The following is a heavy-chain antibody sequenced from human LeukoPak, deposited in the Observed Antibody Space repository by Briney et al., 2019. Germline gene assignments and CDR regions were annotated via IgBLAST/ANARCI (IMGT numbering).Heavy chain of an antibody. J-gene: IGHJ5*02. CDR1: GGSISSYY. CDR2: IYYSGST. V-gene: IGHV4-59*01. CDR3: ARDGDYYDSSGYYYPNWFDP. Sequence: SETLSPTCTVSGGSISSYYWSWIRQPPGKGLEWIGYIYYSGSTNYNPSLKSRVTISVDTSKNQFSLKLSSVTAANTAVYYCARDGDYYDSSGYYYPNWFDPWGQGTLVTVSS. D-gene: IGHD3-22*01.